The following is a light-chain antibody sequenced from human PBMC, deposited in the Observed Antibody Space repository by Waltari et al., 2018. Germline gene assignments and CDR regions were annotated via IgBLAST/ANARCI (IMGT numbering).Light chain of an antibody. V-gene: IGLV10-54*04. Sequence: QAGLTQPPSVSRALRQTATLTCTGDYNNVGQRGATWLQQHQGHPPKLLLYRDYSRPPGIPEGFPSSRSGNTASLTITGLQPEDEADYYGSSWDVRLDVYVFGPGTKLSVL. CDR3: SSWDVRLDVYV. CDR2: RDY. CDR1: YNNVGQRG. J-gene: IGLJ1*01.